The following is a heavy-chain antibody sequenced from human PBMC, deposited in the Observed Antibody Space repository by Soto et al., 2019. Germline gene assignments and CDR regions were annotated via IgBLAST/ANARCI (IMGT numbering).Heavy chain of an antibody. CDR1: GFTFSSYS. CDR2: ISSSSSYI. V-gene: IGHV3-21*01. J-gene: IGHJ4*02. CDR3: ASGSYCSGGSCYSVPFD. Sequence: PGGSLRLSCAASGFTFSSYSMNWVRQAPGKGLEWVSSISSSSSYIYYADSVKGRFTISRDNAKNSLYLQMNSLRAEDTAVYYCASGSYCSGGSCYSVPFDWGQGTLVTVSS. D-gene: IGHD2-15*01.